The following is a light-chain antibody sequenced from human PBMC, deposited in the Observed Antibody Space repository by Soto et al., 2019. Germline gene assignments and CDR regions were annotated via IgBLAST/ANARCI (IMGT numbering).Light chain of an antibody. CDR3: QQSYSTPLFT. J-gene: IGKJ3*01. Sequence: DIQMTQSPSSLSASVGDRVTITCRASQSISSYLNWYQQKPGKAPKLLIYAASSLQSGVPSRFXGSGSETDFTLAISSLQPEHFATYYCQQSYSTPLFTFGPGTKVDIK. CDR1: QSISSY. CDR2: AAS. V-gene: IGKV1-39*01.